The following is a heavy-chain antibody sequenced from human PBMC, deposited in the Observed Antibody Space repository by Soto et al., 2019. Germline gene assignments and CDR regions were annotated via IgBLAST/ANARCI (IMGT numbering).Heavy chain of an antibody. D-gene: IGHD4-4*01. J-gene: IGHJ6*02. Sequence: KPSETLSLTCTVSGGSISSSSYYWGWIRQPPGKGLEWIGSIYYSGSTYYNPSLKSRVTISVDTSKNQFSLKLSSVTAADTAVYYCARRWDSNYGLRGYYYYYGMDVWGQGTTVTVSS. V-gene: IGHV4-39*01. CDR2: IYYSGST. CDR3: ARRWDSNYGLRGYYYYYGMDV. CDR1: GGSISSSSYY.